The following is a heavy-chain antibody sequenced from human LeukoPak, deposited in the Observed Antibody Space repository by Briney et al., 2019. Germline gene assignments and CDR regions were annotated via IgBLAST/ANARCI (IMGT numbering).Heavy chain of an antibody. D-gene: IGHD6-13*01. J-gene: IGHJ4*02. CDR3: ARRQYSSSWYYFDY. V-gene: IGHV5-51*01. CDR1: GYSFTSYW. CDR2: IYPGDSDT. Sequence: GESLKISCKGSGYSFTSYWIGWVRQMPGKGLEWIGIIYPGDSDTRYSPSFQGQVTISADKFISTAYLQWSGLKASDTAMYYCARRQYSSSWYYFDYWGQGTLVTVSS.